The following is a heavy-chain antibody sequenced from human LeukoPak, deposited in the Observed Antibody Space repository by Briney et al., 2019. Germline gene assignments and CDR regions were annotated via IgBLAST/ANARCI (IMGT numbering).Heavy chain of an antibody. CDR2: IKSDGSSI. V-gene: IGHV3-74*03. Sequence: GGSLRLSCAASGFTFSSYWMHWVRQAPGKGLVWVSRIKSDGSSIMYADSVKGRFTISRDNARSTLYLQMNSLRAEDTAVYYCARDLDFGGYSNFDYWGQGTLVTVSS. D-gene: IGHD4-23*01. CDR3: ARDLDFGGYSNFDY. J-gene: IGHJ4*02. CDR1: GFTFSSYW.